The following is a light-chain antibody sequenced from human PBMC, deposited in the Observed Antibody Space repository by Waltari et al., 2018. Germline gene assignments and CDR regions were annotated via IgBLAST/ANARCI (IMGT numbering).Light chain of an antibody. CDR2: EVT. J-gene: IGLJ2*01. Sequence: QSALTQPASVSGSPGQSLTISCTGTSSDVGKYNLVSWYQQHPGKVPKVMIYEVTNRPSGFSKRFSGSKSGNTASLTISGLQAEDEADYYCCSYAGSGIVIFGGGTKLTVL. CDR1: SSDVGKYNL. CDR3: CSYAGSGIVI. V-gene: IGLV2-23*02.